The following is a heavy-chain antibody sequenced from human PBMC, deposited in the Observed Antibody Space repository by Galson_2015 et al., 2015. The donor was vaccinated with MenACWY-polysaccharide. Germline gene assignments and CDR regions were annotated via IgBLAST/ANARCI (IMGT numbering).Heavy chain of an antibody. CDR2: IKSDGSST. CDR3: ARDRRGTYDIPDNWFDP. D-gene: IGHD3-16*01. J-gene: IGHJ5*02. CDR1: GFTFRSSW. Sequence: SLRLSCAASGFTFRSSWMHWVRQAPGKGLVWISRIKSDGSSTTYADSVKGRFTVSRATDKNTLYMQMNSLRAEDTAVYFCARDRRGTYDIPDNWFDPWGQGTLVTVSS. V-gene: IGHV3-74*01.